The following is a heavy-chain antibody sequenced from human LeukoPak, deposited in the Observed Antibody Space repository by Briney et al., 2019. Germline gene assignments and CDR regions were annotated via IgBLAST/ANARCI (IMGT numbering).Heavy chain of an antibody. J-gene: IGHJ6*03. D-gene: IGHD1-26*01. CDR1: GGSISSYY. CDR2: IYYSGST. V-gene: IGHV4-59*01. Sequence: SETLSLTCTVSGGSISSYYWSWVRQPPGKGLEWIGYIYYSGSTNYNPSLKSRVTISVDTSKNQFSLKLSSVTAADTAVYYCARGGGMGYYYYYMDVWGKGTTVTVSS. CDR3: ARGGGMGYYYYYMDV.